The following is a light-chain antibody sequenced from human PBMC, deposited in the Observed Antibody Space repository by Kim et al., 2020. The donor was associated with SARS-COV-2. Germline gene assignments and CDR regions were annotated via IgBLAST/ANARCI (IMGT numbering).Light chain of an antibody. CDR3: SSYAGYNIL. CDR2: EFS. J-gene: IGLJ2*01. Sequence: PERSDTFSCTGPGSDVGGYNKVSWYRQHPGKAPNLFIFEFSRRPSGVPDRFSGSKSGNTASLTVSGLQAEDEADYYCSSYAGYNILFGGGTQLTVL. V-gene: IGLV2-8*01. CDR1: GSDVGGYNK.